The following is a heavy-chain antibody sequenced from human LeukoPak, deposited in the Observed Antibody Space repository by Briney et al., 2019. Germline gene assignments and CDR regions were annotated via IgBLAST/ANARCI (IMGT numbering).Heavy chain of an antibody. D-gene: IGHD2-2*01. J-gene: IGHJ6*02. CDR3: ARESQDIVVVPAPYGMDV. CDR2: IIPILGIA. V-gene: IGHV1-69*04. CDR1: GGTSSSYA. Sequence: SVKVSCKASGGTSSSYAISWVRQAPGQGLEWMGRIIPILGIANYAQKFQGRVTITADKSTSTAYMELSSLRSEDTAVYYCARESQDIVVVPAPYGMDVWGQGTTVTVSS.